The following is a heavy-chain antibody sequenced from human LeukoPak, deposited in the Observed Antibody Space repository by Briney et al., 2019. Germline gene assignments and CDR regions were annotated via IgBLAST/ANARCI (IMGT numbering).Heavy chain of an antibody. V-gene: IGHV4-59*01. CDR3: ARGRSAAMRYYYYYMDV. Sequence: PSETLSLTCTVSGDSISNYYWSWIRQPPGKGLEWIGYSGSTNYNPSLKSRVTISVDTSKNQFSLKLSSVTAADTAVYYCARGRSAAMRYYYYYMDVWGKGTTVTVSS. D-gene: IGHD2-2*01. CDR2: SGST. J-gene: IGHJ6*03. CDR1: GDSISNYY.